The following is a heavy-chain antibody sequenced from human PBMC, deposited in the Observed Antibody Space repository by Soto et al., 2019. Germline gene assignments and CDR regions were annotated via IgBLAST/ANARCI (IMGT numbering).Heavy chain of an antibody. D-gene: IGHD3-22*01. CDR2: ISYDGSNK. J-gene: IGHJ4*02. V-gene: IGHV3-30*18. CDR3: AKVPDYDSTGYYSIYDY. Sequence: QVQLVESGGGVVQPGRSLRLSCAASGFTFSTYGMHWVRQAPGKGLEWVAVISYDGSNKYYADSVKGRFTISRDNSKNTLYRQRNSLRADDTVVYYCAKVPDYDSTGYYSIYDYWGQGTLVPVSS. CDR1: GFTFSTYG.